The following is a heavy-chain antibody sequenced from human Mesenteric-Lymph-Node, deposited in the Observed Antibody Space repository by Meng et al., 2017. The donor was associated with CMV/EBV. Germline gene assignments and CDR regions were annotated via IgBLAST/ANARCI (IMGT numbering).Heavy chain of an antibody. CDR1: GFTFRDYY. D-gene: IGHD6-13*01. CDR2: ISSSAGTI. J-gene: IGHJ4*02. Sequence: GESLKISCAASGFTFRDYYMSWIRQAPGKELEWISYISSSAGTIYYADSVKGRFTISRDNAKKSVYLQMNSLRAEDTAVYYCARDSEYSTSPFDYWGQGTLVTVSS. V-gene: IGHV3-11*01. CDR3: ARDSEYSTSPFDY.